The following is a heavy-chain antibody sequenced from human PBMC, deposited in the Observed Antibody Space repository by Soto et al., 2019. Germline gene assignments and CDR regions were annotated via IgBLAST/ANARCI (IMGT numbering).Heavy chain of an antibody. V-gene: IGHV3-7*03. CDR1: GFNFSNFW. CDR3: ARDLPMPRGLFDY. J-gene: IGHJ4*02. CDR2: IKQDGSEK. D-gene: IGHD3-10*01. Sequence: PGRSQRLSYAASGFNFSNFWMSWVRQAPGKGLEWVANIKQDGSEKYYVDSVKGRFTISRDNAKNSLFLQMNSLRAEDTAVYYCARDLPMPRGLFDYWGQGTLVTVSS.